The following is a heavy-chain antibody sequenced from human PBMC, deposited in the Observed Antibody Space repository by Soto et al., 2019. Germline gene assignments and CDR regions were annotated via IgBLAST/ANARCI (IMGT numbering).Heavy chain of an antibody. CDR2: IIPIFGTA. Sequence: QVQLVQSGAEVKKPGSSVKVSCKASGGTFSSYAISWVRQAPGQGLEWMGGIIPIFGTANYAQKFQGRVTITADESTSKAYMELSSLRSEDTAVYYCARGRYCISTSCYEGWFDPWGQGTLVTVSS. V-gene: IGHV1-69*12. D-gene: IGHD2-2*01. J-gene: IGHJ5*02. CDR3: ARGRYCISTSCYEGWFDP. CDR1: GGTFSSYA.